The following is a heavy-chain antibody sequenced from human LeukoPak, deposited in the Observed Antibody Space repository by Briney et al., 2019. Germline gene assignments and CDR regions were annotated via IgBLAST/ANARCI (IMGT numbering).Heavy chain of an antibody. D-gene: IGHD4-17*01. CDR1: GFTFSSYG. CDR2: ISYDGSNK. J-gene: IGHJ2*01. Sequence: GGSLRLSCAASGFTFSSYGMHWVRQAPGKGLEWVAVISYDGSNKYYADSVKGRFTISRDNSKNTLYLQMRSLRAEDTAIYYCAKVGVTTVTTWYFDLWGRGTLVSVSS. CDR3: AKVGVTTVTTWYFDL. V-gene: IGHV3-30*18.